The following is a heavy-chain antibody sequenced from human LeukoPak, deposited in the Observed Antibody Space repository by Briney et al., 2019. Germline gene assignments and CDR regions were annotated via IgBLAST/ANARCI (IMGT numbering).Heavy chain of an antibody. Sequence: GGSLRLSCAASGFTFSSYGIHWVRQAPGKGLEWVVVISYDGQNNYYADSVKGRFTISRDNSKNTVYLQTNSLRTEDTALYYCAKERQWMAYYFDYWGQGTLVTVSS. CDR3: AKERQWMAYYFDY. D-gene: IGHD6-19*01. CDR1: GFTFSSYG. CDR2: ISYDGQNN. V-gene: IGHV3-30*18. J-gene: IGHJ4*02.